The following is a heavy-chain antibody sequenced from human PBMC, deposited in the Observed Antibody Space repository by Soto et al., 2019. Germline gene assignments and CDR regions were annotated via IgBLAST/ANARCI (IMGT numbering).Heavy chain of an antibody. Sequence: SETLPLTCGVSGGTIRSPDWWTWVRQPPGKGLEWIGEIFQSGSTNYTPSLESRVTISVDKSKNQFSLTLTSVTAADTAVYFCARGRGRYSSGWSWFDPWGQGILVTVSS. CDR1: GGTIRSPDW. CDR3: ARGRGRYSSGWSWFDP. D-gene: IGHD6-19*01. CDR2: IFQSGST. V-gene: IGHV4-4*02. J-gene: IGHJ5*02.